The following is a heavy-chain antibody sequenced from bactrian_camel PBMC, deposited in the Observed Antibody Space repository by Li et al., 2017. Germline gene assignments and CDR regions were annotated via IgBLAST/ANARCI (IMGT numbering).Heavy chain of an antibody. J-gene: IGHJ4*01. CDR2: IDNDGAG. V-gene: IGHV3S53*01. CDR1: EYVFTYCK. D-gene: IGHD7*01. Sequence: QVQLVESGGGSVQAGGFLKLSCEGPEYVFTYCKMGWYRQAPGKEREGVASIDNDGAGSLSDSVKGRFTISQDNAKNTLYLEMNSLKPEDTAMYYCAADLQIIGGTCRHSLTRLYKLKGQGTQVTVS.